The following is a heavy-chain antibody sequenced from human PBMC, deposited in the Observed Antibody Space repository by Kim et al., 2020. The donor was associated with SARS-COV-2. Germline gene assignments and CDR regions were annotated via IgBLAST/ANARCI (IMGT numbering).Heavy chain of an antibody. D-gene: IGHD5-18*01. CDR3: ARRGYSYDYY. J-gene: IGHJ4*02. V-gene: IGHV4-39*01. Sequence: SETLSLTCTVSGASISSNSYYWGWIRQSPGKGLEWIGSIFYSGSTYYNPSLKSRVTISVDTSKNQFSLNLSSVIAADTAIYYCARRGYSYDYYWGQGTLV. CDR2: IFYSGST. CDR1: GASISSNSYY.